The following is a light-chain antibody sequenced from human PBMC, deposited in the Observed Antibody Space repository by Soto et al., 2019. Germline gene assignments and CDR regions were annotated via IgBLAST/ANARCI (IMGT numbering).Light chain of an antibody. CDR2: LTS. CDR1: QSLLYRNGNNY. Sequence: DIVMTQSPLSLPVTPGEPASISCRSSQSLLYRNGNNYLNWYLQKPGQSPQLLIYLTSYRASGVPDRFSGSGSGTDFTLKISRVEAEDVRVYYCLQALQTPPTFGQGTRLEIK. CDR3: LQALQTPPT. V-gene: IGKV2-28*01. J-gene: IGKJ5*01.